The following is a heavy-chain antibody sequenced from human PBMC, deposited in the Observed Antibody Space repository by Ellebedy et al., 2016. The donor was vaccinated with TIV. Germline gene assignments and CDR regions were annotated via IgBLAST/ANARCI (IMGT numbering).Heavy chain of an antibody. D-gene: IGHD4-17*01. CDR3: ARVTTLATGTGYYFDY. CDR2: INSDGSST. CDR1: GFTLNYW. Sequence: GESLKISCAASGFTLNYWMHWVRQAPGKGLVCISRINSDGSSTTYADSVKGRFTISRDNAKNSLYLQMNSLRAEDTAVYYCARVTTLATGTGYYFDYWGQGTLVTVSS. V-gene: IGHV3-74*01. J-gene: IGHJ4*02.